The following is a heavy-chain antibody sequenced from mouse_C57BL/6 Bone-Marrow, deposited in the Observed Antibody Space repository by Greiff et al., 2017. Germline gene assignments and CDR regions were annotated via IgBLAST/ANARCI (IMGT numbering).Heavy chain of an antibody. CDR2: IYPRSGNT. CDR1: GYTFTSYG. V-gene: IGHV1-81*01. Sequence: VQLQQSGAELARPGASVKLSCKASGYTFTSYGISWVKQRTGQGLEWIGEIYPRSGNTYYNEKFKGKATLTADKSSSTAYMELRSLTSEDSAVYFCALITTVVEGGFDYWGQGTTLTVSS. D-gene: IGHD1-1*01. CDR3: ALITTVVEGGFDY. J-gene: IGHJ2*01.